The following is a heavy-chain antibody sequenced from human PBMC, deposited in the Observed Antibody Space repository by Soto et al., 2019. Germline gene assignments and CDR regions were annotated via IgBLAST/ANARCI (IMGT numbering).Heavy chain of an antibody. CDR2: INHSGIT. CDR3: ARGRGEFDA. CDR1: PASLNEKY. J-gene: IGHJ5*02. D-gene: IGHD2-21*01. Sequence: TWALYPASLNEKYCYWVRPPPGTQHDRTGAINHSGITTYNPSLRSRVTISIDTYKNQLSLNLRSVSAADTAVYYCARGRGEFDAWGQGTTVTVS. V-gene: IGHV4-34*01.